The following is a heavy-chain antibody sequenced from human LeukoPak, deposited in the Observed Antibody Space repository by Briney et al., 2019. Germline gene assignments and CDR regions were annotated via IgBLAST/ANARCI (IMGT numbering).Heavy chain of an antibody. CDR2: IRYDGSNK. CDR1: GFTFSDYY. D-gene: IGHD5-12*01. Sequence: QPGGSLRLSCAASGFTFSDYYMSWIRQAPGKGLEWVAFIRYDGSNKYYADSVKGRFTISRHNSKNTLYLQMKSLRAEDTAMYYCAKGGGYEAQYYYYYLDVWGKGTTVTISS. J-gene: IGHJ6*03. CDR3: AKGGGYEAQYYYYYLDV. V-gene: IGHV3-30*02.